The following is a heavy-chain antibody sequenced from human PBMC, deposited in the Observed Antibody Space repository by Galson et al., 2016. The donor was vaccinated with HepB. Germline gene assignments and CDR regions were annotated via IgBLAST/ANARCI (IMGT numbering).Heavy chain of an antibody. CDR2: ISAYNGKT. CDR3: ARGWLVAVFDY. V-gene: IGHV1-18*01. Sequence: SVKVSCKASGYTFASYGISWVRQAPGQGLEWMGGISAYNGKTNYAQKLQGRVTMTTDTTKSTAYTELRSLRSDNAAVYYGARGWLVAVFDYGAREPWSPSP. J-gene: IGHJ4*02. CDR1: GYTFASYG. D-gene: IGHD6-19*01.